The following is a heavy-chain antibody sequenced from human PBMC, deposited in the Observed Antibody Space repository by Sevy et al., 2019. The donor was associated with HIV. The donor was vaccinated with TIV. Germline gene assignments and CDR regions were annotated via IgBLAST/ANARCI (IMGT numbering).Heavy chain of an antibody. J-gene: IGHJ6*03. V-gene: IGHV4-4*07. D-gene: IGHD3-10*01. CDR1: GGSISSYY. CDR2: IYTSGST. CDR3: ARAYGSGSYFLGAGGYYYMDV. Sequence: SETLSLTCTVSGGSISSYYWSWIRQPAGKGLEWIGRIYTSGSTNYNPSLKSRVTMSVDTSKNQFSLKLSSVTAADTALYYCARAYGSGSYFLGAGGYYYMDVWGKGTTVTVSS.